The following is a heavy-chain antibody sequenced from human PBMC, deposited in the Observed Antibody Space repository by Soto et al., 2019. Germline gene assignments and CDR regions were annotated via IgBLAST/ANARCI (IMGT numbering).Heavy chain of an antibody. D-gene: IGHD3-3*01. CDR3: ARGSTHYDFWSGYYPYYFDY. Sequence: GGSLRLSCAASGFTFSSYAMSWVRQTPGQGLEWVAAINDRGTSTWHADSVKGRFTISRDNSKNTLYLQMNSLRAEDTAVYYCARGSTHYDFWSGYYPYYFDYWGQGTLVTVSS. J-gene: IGHJ4*02. CDR1: GFTFSSYA. CDR2: INDRGTST. V-gene: IGHV3-23*01.